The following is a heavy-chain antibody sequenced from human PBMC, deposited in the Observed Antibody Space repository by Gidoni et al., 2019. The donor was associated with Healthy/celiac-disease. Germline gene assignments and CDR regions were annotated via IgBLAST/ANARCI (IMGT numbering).Heavy chain of an antibody. D-gene: IGHD2-21*02. CDR2: IYTSGST. J-gene: IGHJ1*01. CDR1: GGSISSYY. CDR3: ARGGFLVTAMGSAEYFQH. V-gene: IGHV4-4*07. Sequence: QVQLQESGPGLVKPSETLSLTCTVSGGSISSYYWSWIRQPAGKGLEWIGRIYTSGSTNYNPSLKSRVTMSVDTSKNQFSLKLSSVTAADTAVYYCARGGFLVTAMGSAEYFQHWGQGTLVTVSS.